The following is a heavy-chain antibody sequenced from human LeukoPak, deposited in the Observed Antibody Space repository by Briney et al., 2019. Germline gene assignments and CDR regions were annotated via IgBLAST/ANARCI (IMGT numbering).Heavy chain of an antibody. CDR3: ARLYCSGGSCYSGY. J-gene: IGHJ4*02. CDR2: IYYSGST. CDR1: GGSISSYY. Sequence: PSETLSLTCTVSGGSISSYYWSWIRQPPGKGLEWIGYIYYSGSTNYNPSLKSRVTISVDTSKNQFSLKLSSVTAADTAVYYCARLYCSGGSCYSGYWGQGTLVTVSS. V-gene: IGHV4-59*08. D-gene: IGHD2-15*01.